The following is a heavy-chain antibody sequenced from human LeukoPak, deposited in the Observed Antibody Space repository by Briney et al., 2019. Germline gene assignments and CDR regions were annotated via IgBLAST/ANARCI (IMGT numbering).Heavy chain of an antibody. J-gene: IGHJ4*02. Sequence: SGGSLTCSCAASGFTFSSYSMNWLRQAPGKGLEWVSSTNSRGRGEYYADSVKGRFTISRDNAKNSLYLQMNSLRVEDTAVYYCAREGSIVPHHDLDYGGQGTLVTVSS. CDR1: GFTFSSYS. CDR2: TNSRGRGE. CDR3: AREGSIVPHHDLDY. D-gene: IGHD2-15*01. V-gene: IGHV3-21*01.